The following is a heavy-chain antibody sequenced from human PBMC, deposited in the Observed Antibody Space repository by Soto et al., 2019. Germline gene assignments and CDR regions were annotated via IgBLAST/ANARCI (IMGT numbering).Heavy chain of an antibody. J-gene: IGHJ4*02. CDR2: IYRDGRT. D-gene: IGHD3-22*01. CDR1: SVSTSSGNC. V-gene: IGHV4-4*02. Sequence: SATLALTCDLSSVSTSSGNCLSWVRQPPCKRLEWIGEIYRDGRTTYNPSLRGRATISVDTSKNWFSLRVTSATAADTAVYYCVRLIYDRRLNYLYFDYWGRGALVTVSS. CDR3: VRLIYDRRLNYLYFDY.